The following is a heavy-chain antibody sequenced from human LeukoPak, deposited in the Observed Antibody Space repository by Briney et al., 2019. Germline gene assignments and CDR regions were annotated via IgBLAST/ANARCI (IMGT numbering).Heavy chain of an antibody. CDR3: ARLPAASAMRGDY. D-gene: IGHD2-2*01. J-gene: IGHJ4*02. V-gene: IGHV5-51*01. Sequence: HGEFLMISCKGSGYTFSNSIIGWVRQMRGKGLEWMGIIYPGDSETRYSPPFKGQVTTSADKSISTAYLQWSSLRASDTAMYYCARLPAASAMRGDYWGQGTLVTVSS. CDR1: GYTFSNSI. CDR2: IYPGDSET.